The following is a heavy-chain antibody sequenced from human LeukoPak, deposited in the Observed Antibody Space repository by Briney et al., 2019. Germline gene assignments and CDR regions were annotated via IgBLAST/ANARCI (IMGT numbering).Heavy chain of an antibody. CDR2: IYTSGST. J-gene: IGHJ5*02. Sequence: SETLSLTCTVSGGSISSYYWSWIRQPARKGLEWIGRIYTSGSTNYNPSLKSRVTMSVDTSKNQFSLKLSSVTAADTAVYYCARGGYCSSTSCYKGEWFDPWGQGTLVTVSS. V-gene: IGHV4-4*07. CDR3: ARGGYCSSTSCYKGEWFDP. CDR1: GGSISSYY. D-gene: IGHD2-2*02.